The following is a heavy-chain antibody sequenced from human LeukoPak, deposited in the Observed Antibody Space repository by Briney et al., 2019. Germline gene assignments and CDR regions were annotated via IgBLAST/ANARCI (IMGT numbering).Heavy chain of an antibody. D-gene: IGHD3-9*01. CDR2: IYPGDSDT. V-gene: IGHV5-51*01. J-gene: IGHJ4*02. CDR3: ARTNYDILTGYYNIWDY. Sequence: GESLKISCKGSGYSFTSYWVGWVRQMPGKGLEWMGIIYPGDSDTRYSPSFQGQVTISADKPISTAYLQWSSLKASDTAMYYCARTNYDILTGYYNIWDYWGQGTLVTVSS. CDR1: GYSFTSYW.